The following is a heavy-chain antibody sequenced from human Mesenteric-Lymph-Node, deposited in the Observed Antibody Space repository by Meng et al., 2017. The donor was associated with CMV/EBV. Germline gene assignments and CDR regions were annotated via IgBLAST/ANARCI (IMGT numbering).Heavy chain of an antibody. D-gene: IGHD3-10*01. Sequence: GGSLRLSCAASGFTFSSHWMHWVRQAPGKGLVWVSRINSDGSSTNYADSVKGRFTISRDNAKNTLYLQMNSLRAEDTAVYYCARGDYDSGSYYNHPFDPWGQGTLVTVSS. CDR2: INSDGSST. CDR1: GFTFSSHW. CDR3: ARGDYDSGSYYNHPFDP. J-gene: IGHJ5*02. V-gene: IGHV3-74*01.